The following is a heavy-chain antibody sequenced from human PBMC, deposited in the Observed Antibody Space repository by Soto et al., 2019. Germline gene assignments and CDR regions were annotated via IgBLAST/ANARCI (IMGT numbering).Heavy chain of an antibody. D-gene: IGHD6-13*01. Sequence: QVQLVQSGAEVKKPGASVRVSCRASGYTFPTYGIAWVRQAPGQGLEWMRWISVYNGFTHYAQKFRGRVTVTAETSTSTVYMELRSLTSDDTAVYYCAREFEGQSSSWPFDYWGQGTLVTVSS. V-gene: IGHV1-18*01. CDR1: GYTFPTYG. CDR3: AREFEGQSSSWPFDY. J-gene: IGHJ4*02. CDR2: ISVYNGFT.